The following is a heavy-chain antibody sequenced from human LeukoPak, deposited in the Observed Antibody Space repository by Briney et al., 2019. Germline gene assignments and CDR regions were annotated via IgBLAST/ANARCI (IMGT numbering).Heavy chain of an antibody. CDR3: ARALESDYDILTGYYQYYYYGMDV. CDR2: ISSSSNYI. D-gene: IGHD3-9*01. J-gene: IGHJ6*02. CDR1: GFIFSTYS. V-gene: IGHV3-21*01. Sequence: PGGSLRLSCAASGFIFSTYSMNWVRQAPGKGLEWVSSISSSSNYIYYADSVKGRFTISRDNAKDSLYLQLNSLRAEDTAVYYCARALESDYDILTGYYQYYYYGMDVWGQGTTVTVSS.